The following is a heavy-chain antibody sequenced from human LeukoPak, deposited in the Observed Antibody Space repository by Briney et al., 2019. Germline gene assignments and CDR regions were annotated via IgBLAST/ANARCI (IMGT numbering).Heavy chain of an antibody. CDR1: AGSVSSGSYY. Sequence: SETLSLTCSVSAGSVSSGSYYWSWIRQPPGKGLEWIGDIYHSGNTNYNPSLKSRVSMSIDTSKNQFSLKLNSVTAADTAVYFCARGNYGSGSYYVVQFDYWGQGTLVTVSS. J-gene: IGHJ4*02. CDR2: IYHSGNT. V-gene: IGHV4-61*01. CDR3: ARGNYGSGSYYVVQFDY. D-gene: IGHD3-10*01.